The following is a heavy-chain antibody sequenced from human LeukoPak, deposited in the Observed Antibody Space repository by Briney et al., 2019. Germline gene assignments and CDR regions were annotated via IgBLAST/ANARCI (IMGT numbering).Heavy chain of an antibody. CDR1: GGSFSGYY. CDR2: INHSGST. V-gene: IGHV4-34*01. D-gene: IGHD3-16*01. CDR3: ARADYDYVWGSVGYYYMDV. J-gene: IGHJ6*03. Sequence: SETLSLTCAVYGGSFSGYYWSWIRQPPGKGLEWIGEINHSGSTNYNPSLKSRVTISVDTSKNQFSLKLSSVTAADTAVYYCARADYDYVWGSVGYYYMDVWGKGTTVTISS.